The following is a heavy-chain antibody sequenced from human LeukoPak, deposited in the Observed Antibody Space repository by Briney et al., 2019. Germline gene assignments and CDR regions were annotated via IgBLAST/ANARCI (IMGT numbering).Heavy chain of an antibody. D-gene: IGHD2-15*01. CDR2: IYYTGST. Sequence: SETLSLTCSVSIGPMSGDYWNWIRQPPGKGLEWIGSIYYTGSTNYNPSLESRVTISLDMSKNQFSLRVNSVTAADTAVYYCARGYCSGGSCYYFNLWGRGTLVTVSS. CDR1: IGPMSGDY. V-gene: IGHV4-59*01. CDR3: ARGYCSGGSCYYFNL. J-gene: IGHJ2*01.